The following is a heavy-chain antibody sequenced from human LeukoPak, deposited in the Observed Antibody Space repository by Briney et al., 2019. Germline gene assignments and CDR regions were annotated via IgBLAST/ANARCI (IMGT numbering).Heavy chain of an antibody. CDR2: ISAYNGDT. Sequence: ASVRVSCKTSGYTFTSYGIAWVRQAPGQGLEWMGWISAYNGDTNYAQKLQGRVTMTTDTSTSTAYMEVRSLRSDDTAVYYCARAGYYDSSGYYLGNDWFDPWGQGTLVTVSS. D-gene: IGHD3-22*01. CDR3: ARAGYYDSSGYYLGNDWFDP. V-gene: IGHV1-18*01. J-gene: IGHJ5*02. CDR1: GYTFTSYG.